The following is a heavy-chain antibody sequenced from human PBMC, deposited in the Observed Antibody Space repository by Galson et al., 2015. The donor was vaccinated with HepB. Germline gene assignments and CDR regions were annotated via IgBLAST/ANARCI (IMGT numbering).Heavy chain of an antibody. Sequence: SVKVSCKASGYTFITNGISWVRQAPGQGLEWMGWISAYNGNTNYAQKPQGRVTMTTDTSTSTAYMELRSLRSDDTAVYYCAREGGMFSSSSTDAFDIWGQGTMVTVSS. D-gene: IGHD6-6*01. CDR1: GYTFITNG. CDR2: ISAYNGNT. V-gene: IGHV1-18*01. CDR3: AREGGMFSSSSTDAFDI. J-gene: IGHJ3*02.